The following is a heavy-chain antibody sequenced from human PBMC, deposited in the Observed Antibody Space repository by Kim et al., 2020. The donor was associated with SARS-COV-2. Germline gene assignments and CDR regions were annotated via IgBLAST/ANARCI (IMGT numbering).Heavy chain of an antibody. Sequence: GGSLRLSCEASGFTFTSYWMHWVRQAPGKGLVWLARISHDGTTTSYADSVTGRFTISRDSGENTLYLQLTSLRVDDTAVYYCGRDRTYGAGIDYWGQGTL. V-gene: IGHV3-74*01. CDR2: ISHDGTTT. D-gene: IGHD3-10*01. J-gene: IGHJ4*02. CDR1: GFTFTSYW. CDR3: GRDRTYGAGIDY.